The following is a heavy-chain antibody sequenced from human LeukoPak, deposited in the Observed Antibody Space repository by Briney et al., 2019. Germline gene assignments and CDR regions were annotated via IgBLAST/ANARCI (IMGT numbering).Heavy chain of an antibody. D-gene: IGHD3-10*01. CDR1: GGSISSYY. Sequence: SETLSLTCTVSGGSISSYYWSWIRQPPGKGLEWIGYIYYSGSTNYNPSLKSRVTISVDTSKNQFSLKLSSVTAADTAVYYCARGLMVRGVIGYYYYMDVWGKGTTVTVPS. J-gene: IGHJ6*03. V-gene: IGHV4-59*01. CDR3: ARGLMVRGVIGYYYYMDV. CDR2: IYYSGST.